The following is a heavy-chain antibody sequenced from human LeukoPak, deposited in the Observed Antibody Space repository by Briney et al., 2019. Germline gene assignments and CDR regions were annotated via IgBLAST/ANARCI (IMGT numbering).Heavy chain of an antibody. CDR1: GYTYTTDG. J-gene: IGHJ4*02. V-gene: IGHV1-18*01. CDR3: ARGTGTYDYVWGSYRLYYFDY. CDR2: IDTYSGKT. D-gene: IGHD3-16*02. Sequence: ASVKVSCKASGYTYTTDGISWVRQAPGQGLEWMGWIDTYSGKTNYAQKFQGRVTMTSDTSTSTAYMELRSLRSDDTAVHYCARGTGTYDYVWGSYRLYYFDYWGQGTLVTVSS.